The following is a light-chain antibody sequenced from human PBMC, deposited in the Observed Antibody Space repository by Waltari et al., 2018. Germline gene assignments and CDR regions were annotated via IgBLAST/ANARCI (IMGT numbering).Light chain of an antibody. CDR3: QQYNQWPLT. CDR2: KAS. Sequence: RASQSISSWLAWYQQKPGKAPKLLIYKASSLESGVPSRFSGSGSGTEFTLTISSLQPDDFATYYCQQYNQWPLTFGRGTKVEIK. J-gene: IGKJ4*01. CDR1: QSISSW. V-gene: IGKV1-5*03.